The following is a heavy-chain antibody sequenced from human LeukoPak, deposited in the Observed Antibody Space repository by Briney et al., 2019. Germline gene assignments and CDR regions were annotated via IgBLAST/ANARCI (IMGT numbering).Heavy chain of an antibody. V-gene: IGHV3-30-3*01. CDR3: AKDHVGWLQSPYYFDY. J-gene: IGHJ4*02. CDR1: GFTFSTYA. Sequence: GSLRLSGAASGFTFSTYAMHWVRQAPGEGLEWVAVMSYDGSDKFYADSVKGRFTITRDNSKNTLYLQMNSLRAEDTAMYYCAKDHVGWLQSPYYFDYWGQGTLVTVSS. D-gene: IGHD5-24*01. CDR2: MSYDGSDK.